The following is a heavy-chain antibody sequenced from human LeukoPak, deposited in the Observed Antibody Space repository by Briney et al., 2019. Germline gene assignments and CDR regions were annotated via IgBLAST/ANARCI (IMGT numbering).Heavy chain of an antibody. V-gene: IGHV4-4*02. CDR2: IYHSGST. Sequence: PSETLSLTCAVSGGSISSSNWWSWVRQPPGKGLEWIGEIYHSGSTNYNPSLKSRVTMSVDTSKNQFSLKLSSVTAADTAVYYCARDTYYYDSSGYYFDYWGQGTLVTVSS. CDR1: GGSISSSNW. J-gene: IGHJ4*02. D-gene: IGHD3-22*01. CDR3: ARDTYYYDSSGYYFDY.